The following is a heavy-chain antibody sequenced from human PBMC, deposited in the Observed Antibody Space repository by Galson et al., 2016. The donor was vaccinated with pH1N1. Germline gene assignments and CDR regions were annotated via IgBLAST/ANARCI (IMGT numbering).Heavy chain of an antibody. V-gene: IGHV1-2*02. J-gene: IGHJ1*01. D-gene: IGHD6-19*01. CDR3: ARAPGSGWYLGEYFQH. CDR2: ISPKSGGT. Sequence: SVKVSCKASGYTFTDYYIHWVRQAPGQGLEWMGWISPKSGGTKDAEKFQGRVAMTSDTSTSTAYMELRSLTSDDTAVYFCARAPGSGWYLGEYFQHWGQGTLLTVSS. CDR1: GYTFTDYY.